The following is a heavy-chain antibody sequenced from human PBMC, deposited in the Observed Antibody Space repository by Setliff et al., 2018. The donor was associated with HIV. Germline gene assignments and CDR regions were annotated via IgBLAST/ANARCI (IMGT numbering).Heavy chain of an antibody. V-gene: IGHV4-59*01. Sequence: SETLSLTCTVSGGSISSYYWSWIRQPPGKGLEWIGYIYYSGSTNYNPSLKSRVTISVDTSKNHFSLKLSSVTAADTAVYYCARGARDGYNYGGYYYYYYYMDVWGKGTTVTVSS. D-gene: IGHD5-12*01. J-gene: IGHJ6*03. CDR3: ARGARDGYNYGGYYYYYYYMDV. CDR2: IYYSGST. CDR1: GGSISSYY.